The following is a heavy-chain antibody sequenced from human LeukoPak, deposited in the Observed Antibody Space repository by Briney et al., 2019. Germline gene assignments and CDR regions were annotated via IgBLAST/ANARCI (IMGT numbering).Heavy chain of an antibody. V-gene: IGHV4-39*07. CDR2: IYYSGST. J-gene: IGHJ5*02. D-gene: IGHD6-6*01. Sequence: SETLSLTCTVSGGSISSSSYYWGWIRQPPGKGLEWIGSIYYSGSTYYNTSLKSRVTISVDTSKNQFSLKLSSVTAADTAVYYCARDQEYSSSSGVGDFDPWGQGTLVTVSS. CDR1: GGSISSSSYY. CDR3: ARDQEYSSSSGVGDFDP.